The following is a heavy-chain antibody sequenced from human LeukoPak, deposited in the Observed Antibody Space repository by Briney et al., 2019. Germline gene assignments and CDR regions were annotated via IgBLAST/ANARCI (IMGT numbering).Heavy chain of an antibody. J-gene: IGHJ3*02. CDR3: AKDLESIQYYDFWSGNGGAFDI. D-gene: IGHD3-3*01. Sequence: GRSLRLSCAASGFTFDDYAMSWVRQAPGKGLEWVSAISGSGGSTYYADSVKGRFTISRDNSKNTLYLQMNSLRAEDTAVYYCAKDLESIQYYDFWSGNGGAFDIWGQGTMVTVSS. V-gene: IGHV3-23*01. CDR1: GFTFDDYA. CDR2: ISGSGGST.